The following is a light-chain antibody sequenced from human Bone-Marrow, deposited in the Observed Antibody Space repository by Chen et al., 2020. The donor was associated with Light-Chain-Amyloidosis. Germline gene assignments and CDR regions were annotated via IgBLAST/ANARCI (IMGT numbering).Light chain of an antibody. CDR3: QQDNNYPRT. V-gene: IGKV1-6*02. J-gene: IGKJ1*01. Sequence: AIQMTQSPSSLSASVGDRVTIACRSSQGIGTYLGWYQQKPGKAPKLLISAASILQTGFPSRFSGSGSGTDFTLTINSLQPEDFATYYCQQDNNYPRTFGQGTRVEIK. CDR2: AAS. CDR1: QGIGTY.